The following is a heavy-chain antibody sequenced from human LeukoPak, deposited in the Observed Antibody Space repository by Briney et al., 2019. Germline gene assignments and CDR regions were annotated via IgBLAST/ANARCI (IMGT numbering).Heavy chain of an antibody. D-gene: IGHD4-17*01. CDR3: ARSPTAPLYYYYYMDV. CDR2: ISAYNGNT. J-gene: IGHJ6*03. V-gene: IGHV1-18*01. CDR1: GYTFTSYG. Sequence: ASVKVSCKASGYTFTSYGISWVRQAPGQGLEWMGWISAYNGNTNYAQKLQGRVTMTTDTSTSTAYMELRSLRSDDTAVYYCARSPTAPLYYYYYMDVWGKGTTVTVSS.